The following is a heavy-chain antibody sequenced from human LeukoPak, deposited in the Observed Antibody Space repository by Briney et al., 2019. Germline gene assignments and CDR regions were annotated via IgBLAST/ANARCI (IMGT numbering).Heavy chain of an antibody. V-gene: IGHV1-24*01. Sequence: GASVKVSCKVSGYTLTELSMHWVRQAPGKGLEWMGGFDPEDGETIYAQKFQGRVTMTEDTSTDTAYMELSSLRSEDTAVYYCATLQRYCSSTSCSDYYYYMDVWGKGTTVTVSS. CDR1: GYTLTELS. CDR2: FDPEDGET. CDR3: ATLQRYCSSTSCSDYYYYMDV. D-gene: IGHD2-2*01. J-gene: IGHJ6*03.